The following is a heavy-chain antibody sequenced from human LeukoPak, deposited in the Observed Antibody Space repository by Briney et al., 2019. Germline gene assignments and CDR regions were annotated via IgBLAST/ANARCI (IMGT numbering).Heavy chain of an antibody. CDR3: ASEAMDYTTWAPFDNHYAMDV. V-gene: IGHV1-3*04. CDR1: GYSFSTYA. Sequence: ASVKVSCKTSGYSFSTYAMHWVRQAPGQRLEWMGWINIGNGNTKFSQKFQGRVTITRDTSASTAYMELSGLRSEDTAVYYCASEAMDYTTWAPFDNHYAMDVWGKGTTVTVSS. D-gene: IGHD2-2*02. J-gene: IGHJ6*04. CDR2: INIGNGNT.